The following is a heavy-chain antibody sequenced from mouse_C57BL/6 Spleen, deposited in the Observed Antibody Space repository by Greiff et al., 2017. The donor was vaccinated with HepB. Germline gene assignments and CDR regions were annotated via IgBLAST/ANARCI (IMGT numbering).Heavy chain of an antibody. Sequence: QVQLQQPGAELVRPGSSVKLSCKASGYTFTSYWMDWVKQRPGQGLEWIGNIYPSDSETHYNQKFKDKATLTVDKSSSTAYMQLSSLTSEDSAVYYCALITTVVATYWYFDVGGTGTTVTVSS. D-gene: IGHD1-1*01. CDR3: ALITTVVATYWYFDV. J-gene: IGHJ1*03. CDR2: IYPSDSET. CDR1: GYTFTSYW. V-gene: IGHV1-61*01.